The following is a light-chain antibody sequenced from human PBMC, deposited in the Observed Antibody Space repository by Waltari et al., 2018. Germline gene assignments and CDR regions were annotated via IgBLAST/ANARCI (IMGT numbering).Light chain of an antibody. CDR2: DDS. CDR3: QLWDSSTHHWV. Sequence: SYVLTQPPSVSVAPGQPARLACGGQDIGSKSVHRYQQQPGQAPLVVIYDDSDRPSGIPERFSGSSSGNTATLTIRRVEAGDEADYYCQLWDSSTHHWVFGGGTKLTVL. V-gene: IGLV3-21*02. CDR1: DIGSKS. J-gene: IGLJ3*02.